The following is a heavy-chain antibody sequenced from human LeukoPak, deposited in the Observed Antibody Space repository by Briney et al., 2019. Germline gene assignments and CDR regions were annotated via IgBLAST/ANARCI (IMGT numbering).Heavy chain of an antibody. Sequence: ASVKVSCKASGYTFTSYGISWVRQAPGQGLEWMGWISAYNGNTNYAQKLQGRVTTTTDTSTSTAYMELRSLRSDDTAVYYCARAREFWPTVAGPSDAFDIWGQGTMVTVSS. CDR1: GYTFTSYG. D-gene: IGHD6-19*01. J-gene: IGHJ3*02. CDR2: ISAYNGNT. V-gene: IGHV1-18*01. CDR3: ARAREFWPTVAGPSDAFDI.